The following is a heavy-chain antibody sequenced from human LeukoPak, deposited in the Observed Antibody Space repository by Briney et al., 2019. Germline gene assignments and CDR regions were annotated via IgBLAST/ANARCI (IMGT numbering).Heavy chain of an antibody. CDR3: ARQGELAIDY. CDR1: GGSITNYY. V-gene: IGHV4-59*08. J-gene: IGHJ4*02. CDR2: IYNTRRT. Sequence: DPSETLSLTCSVSGGSITNYYWSWIRQSPGKGLEWIGFIYNTRRTNYNPSLQSRVTMSIDTSKNQFSLKLSSVTAADTAVYYCARQGELAIDYWGQATLVTVSS. D-gene: IGHD1-26*01.